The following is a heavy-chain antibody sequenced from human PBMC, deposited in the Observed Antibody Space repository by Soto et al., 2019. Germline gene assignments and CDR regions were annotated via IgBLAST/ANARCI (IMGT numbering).Heavy chain of an antibody. CDR3: ARQKAWTGECLSLYAPGMDV. Sequence: QVKLVESGGGLVKPGGSLRLSCAASGFTFSDYYMSCLRQAPGKGLEWVSHISSSGSTIYYADSVKGRFTIARDNAKNSLYLQMNSLRAEDTAVYYCARQKAWTGECLSLYAPGMDVWGQGTTVTVSS. J-gene: IGHJ6*02. V-gene: IGHV3-11*01. CDR1: GFTFSDYY. CDR2: ISSSGSTI. D-gene: IGHD3-3*01.